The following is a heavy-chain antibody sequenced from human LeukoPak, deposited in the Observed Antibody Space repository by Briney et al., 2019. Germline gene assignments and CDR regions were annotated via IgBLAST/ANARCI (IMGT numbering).Heavy chain of an antibody. V-gene: IGHV1-69*06. D-gene: IGHD6-19*01. CDR3: ASQILYSSGWSFDY. J-gene: IGHJ4*02. CDR1: GGTFSIYA. Sequence: ASVKVSCKASGGTFSIYAISWVRQAPGQGLEWMGRIIPIFGTANYAQKFQGRVTITADKSTSTAYMELSSLKSEDTAVYYCASQILYSSGWSFDYWGQGTLVTVSS. CDR2: IIPIFGTA.